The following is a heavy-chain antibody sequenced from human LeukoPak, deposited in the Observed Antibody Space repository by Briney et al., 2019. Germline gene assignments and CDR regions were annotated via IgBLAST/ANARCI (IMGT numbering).Heavy chain of an antibody. V-gene: IGHV3-23*01. CDR2: ISASGSAT. D-gene: IGHD3-10*01. CDR1: GLIFSNYG. CDR3: ARGIDSFGELLYPDY. J-gene: IGHJ4*02. Sequence: GGSLRLSCAASGLIFSNYGMNWVRQAPGKGLEWVAAISASGSATSYADSVRGRFTISRDNSKNTLYLQMNSLRAEDTAVYYCARGIDSFGELLYPDYWGQGTLVTVSS.